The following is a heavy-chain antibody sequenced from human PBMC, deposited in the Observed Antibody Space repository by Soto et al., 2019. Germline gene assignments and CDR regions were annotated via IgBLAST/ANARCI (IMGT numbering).Heavy chain of an antibody. CDR3: ARDSLLYSSSSPFYYGMDV. CDR2: ISSSSSYI. J-gene: IGHJ6*02. D-gene: IGHD6-6*01. Sequence: LRLSCAASGFTFSSYSMNWVRQAPGKGLEWVSSISSSSSYIYYADSVKGRFTISRDNAKNSLYLQMNSLGAEDTAVYYCARDSLLYSSSSPFYYGMDVWGQGTTVTVSS. V-gene: IGHV3-21*01. CDR1: GFTFSSYS.